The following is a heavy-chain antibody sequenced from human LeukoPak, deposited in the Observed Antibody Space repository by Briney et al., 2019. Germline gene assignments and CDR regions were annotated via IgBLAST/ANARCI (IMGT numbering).Heavy chain of an antibody. CDR1: GFTFSSYA. Sequence: GGSLRLSCAASGFTFSSYAMSWVRQAPGEGLEWVSSITTRGGSTYYADSVKGRFTISRDNAKNTLYLQMNSLRAEDTAVYYCAKDHYVSGRYDAFDIWGQGTMVTVSS. J-gene: IGHJ3*02. CDR2: ITTRGGST. CDR3: AKDHYVSGRYDAFDI. D-gene: IGHD3-10*01. V-gene: IGHV3-23*01.